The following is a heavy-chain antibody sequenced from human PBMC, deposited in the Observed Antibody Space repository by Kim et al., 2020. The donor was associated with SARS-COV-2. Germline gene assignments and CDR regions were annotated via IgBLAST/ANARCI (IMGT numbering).Heavy chain of an antibody. CDR2: NK. J-gene: IGHJ6*02. Sequence: NKYYADSVKGRFTISRDNSKNTLYLQMNSLRAEDTAVYYCVRVLSYYGMDVWGQGTTVTVSS. CDR3: VRVLSYYGMDV. V-gene: IGHV3-33*01.